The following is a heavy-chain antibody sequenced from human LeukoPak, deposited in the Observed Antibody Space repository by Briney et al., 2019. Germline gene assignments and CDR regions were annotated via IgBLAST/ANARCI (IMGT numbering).Heavy chain of an antibody. CDR3: ARDRRFWSGYYWGSRFDP. CDR2: IYYTGST. J-gene: IGHJ5*02. CDR1: GPSISNYF. Sequence: SETLSLTCTVSGPSISNYFWSWLRQPPGKGLEWIGYIYYTGSTNYNPSLKSRVTISLDTSKSQFSLKLRSVTVADTAVYYCARDRRFWSGYYWGSRFDPWGQGTLVTVSS. D-gene: IGHD3-3*01. V-gene: IGHV4-59*01.